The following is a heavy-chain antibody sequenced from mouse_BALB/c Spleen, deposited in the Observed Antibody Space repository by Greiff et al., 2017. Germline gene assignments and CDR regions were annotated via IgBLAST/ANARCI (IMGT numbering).Heavy chain of an antibody. V-gene: IGHV5-6-5*01. CDR2: ISSGGST. D-gene: IGHD1-1*01. Sequence: EVMLVESGGGLVKPGGSLKLSCAASGFTFSSYAMSWVRQTPEKRLEWVASISSGGSTYYPDSVKGRFTISRDNARNILYLQMSSLRSEDTAMYYCARDGNYGSSYDYAMDYWGQGTSVTVSS. CDR3: ARDGNYGSSYDYAMDY. J-gene: IGHJ4*01. CDR1: GFTFSSYA.